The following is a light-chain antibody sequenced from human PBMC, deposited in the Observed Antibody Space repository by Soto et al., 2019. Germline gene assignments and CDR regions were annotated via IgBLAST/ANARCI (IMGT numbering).Light chain of an antibody. J-gene: IGLJ2*01. Sequence: QSALTQPASVSGSPGQPITISCTGTSSDVGAYNYVSWYQLHPGKAPKLMIYEVNNRPSGVSHRFSGSKSGNTASLTFSGLQAEDEADYYCSSYAGSRGIFGGGTKLTVL. CDR3: SSYAGSRGI. CDR1: SSDVGAYNY. V-gene: IGLV2-14*01. CDR2: EVN.